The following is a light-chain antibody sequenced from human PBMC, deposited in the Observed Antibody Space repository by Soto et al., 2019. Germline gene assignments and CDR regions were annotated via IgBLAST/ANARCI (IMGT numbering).Light chain of an antibody. CDR1: ENVGTN. CDR3: QQYNNWVLS. CDR2: GSS. Sequence: IVMTQSPATLSVSPGEGVTLSCRASENVGTNLAWYQQKPGQAPRLLIYGSSTRATGIPTTFSGSGSGTGFTLTISSLQSEESAVYYCQQYNNWVLSFGGGTRVEIK. V-gene: IGKV3D-15*01. J-gene: IGKJ4*01.